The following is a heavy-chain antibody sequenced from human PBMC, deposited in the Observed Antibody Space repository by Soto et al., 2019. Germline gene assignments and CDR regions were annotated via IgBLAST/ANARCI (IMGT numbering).Heavy chain of an antibody. Sequence: SETLSLTCTVSGGSISSYYWSWIRQPPGKGLEWIGYIYFSGSINYNPSLKSRVTISVDTSKNQFSLKLSSVTAADTAVYYCARGGRDSSSWYYYYYGMDVWGQGTTVTVSS. CDR3: ARGGRDSSSWYYYYYGMDV. CDR2: IYFSGSI. D-gene: IGHD6-13*01. CDR1: GGSISSYY. J-gene: IGHJ6*02. V-gene: IGHV4-59*01.